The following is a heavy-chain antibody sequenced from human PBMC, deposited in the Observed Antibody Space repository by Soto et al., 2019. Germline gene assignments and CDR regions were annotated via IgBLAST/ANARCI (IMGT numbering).Heavy chain of an antibody. J-gene: IGHJ5*02. CDR3: TTYHGDYNFDH. D-gene: IGHD4-17*01. Sequence: ASVTVSCQVSGYTLNEVAMHWVRQAPGKGLEWLGGFDPDEAETIYAQHFQGRVTMTEDTSTDTVYMELSSLRSEDTALYFCTTYHGDYNFDHWGQGTLVTVSS. V-gene: IGHV1-24*01. CDR1: GYTLNEVA. CDR2: FDPDEAET.